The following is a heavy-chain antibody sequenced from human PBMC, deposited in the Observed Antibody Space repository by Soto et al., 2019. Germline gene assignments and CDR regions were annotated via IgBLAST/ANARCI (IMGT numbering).Heavy chain of an antibody. Sequence: SCKTSGGSFDKHAITWVRQAPGQGLEWMGGIIPLFGRSNIPQKFQGRVTVTADESTSTVYMEMTSLTSEDTAVYYCARDPGFCTHGVCYGDYYYGMDVWGQGTTVTVSS. D-gene: IGHD2-8*01. CDR3: ARDPGFCTHGVCYGDYYYGMDV. J-gene: IGHJ6*02. CDR1: GGSFDKHA. V-gene: IGHV1-69*01. CDR2: IIPLFGRS.